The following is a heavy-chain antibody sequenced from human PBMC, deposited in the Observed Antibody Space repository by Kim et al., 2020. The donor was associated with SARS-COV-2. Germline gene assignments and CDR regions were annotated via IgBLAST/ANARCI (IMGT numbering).Heavy chain of an antibody. Sequence: QKFLGRVTLTADESTSTAYMELSSLRSEDTAVYYCARDRGVVTAIPAFDYWGQGTLVTVSS. J-gene: IGHJ4*02. CDR3: ARDRGVVTAIPAFDY. D-gene: IGHD2-21*02. V-gene: IGHV1-69*01.